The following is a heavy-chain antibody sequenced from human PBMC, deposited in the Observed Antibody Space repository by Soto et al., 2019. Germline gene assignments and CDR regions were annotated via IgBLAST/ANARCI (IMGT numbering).Heavy chain of an antibody. V-gene: IGHV3-64D*08. D-gene: IGHD3-22*01. CDR1: GFTFSSYA. CDR2: ISSNGGST. J-gene: IGHJ4*02. Sequence: PGGSLRLSCSASGFTFSSYAMHWVRQAPGKGLEYVSAISSNGGSTYYADSVKGRFTISRDNSKNTLYLQMSSLRAEDTAVYYCAGCYYYFRAVLYYFDYWGQGTLVTVSS. CDR3: AGCYYYFRAVLYYFDY.